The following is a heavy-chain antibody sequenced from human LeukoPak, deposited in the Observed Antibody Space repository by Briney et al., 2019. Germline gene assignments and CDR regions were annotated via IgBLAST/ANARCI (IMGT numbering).Heavy chain of an antibody. CDR1: GYTFTGYY. CDR2: INPNSGGT. V-gene: IGHV1-2*02. J-gene: IGHJ6*02. CDR3: ARFPEATYGDYYYGMDV. D-gene: IGHD4-17*01. Sequence: ASVKVSCKASGYTFTGYYMHWVRQAPGQGLEWMGWINPNSGGTNYAQKFQGRVAVTRDTSISTAYMELSRLRSDDTAVYYCARFPEATYGDYYYGMDVWGQGTTVTVSS.